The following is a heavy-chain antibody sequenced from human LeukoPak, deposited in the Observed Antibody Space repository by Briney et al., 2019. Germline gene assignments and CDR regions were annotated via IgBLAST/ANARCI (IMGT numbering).Heavy chain of an antibody. D-gene: IGHD3-22*01. CDR2: ISGSGGST. J-gene: IGHJ4*02. CDR3: AKDYYDSTGYDY. Sequence: PGGSPRLSCAASGFTFSSYAMSWVRQAPGKGLEWVSAISGSGGSTYYADSVKGRFTISRDNSKNTLYLQMNSLRAEDTAVYYCAKDYYDSTGYDYWGQGTLVTVSS. CDR1: GFTFSSYA. V-gene: IGHV3-23*01.